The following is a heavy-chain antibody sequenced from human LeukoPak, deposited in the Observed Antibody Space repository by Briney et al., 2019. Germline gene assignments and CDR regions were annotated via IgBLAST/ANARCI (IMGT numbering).Heavy chain of an antibody. CDR2: ISSNGGVT. D-gene: IGHD6-19*01. CDR3: ARWGSGWPFDY. J-gene: IGHJ4*02. V-gene: IGHV3-64*01. CDR1: GFTSSSYA. Sequence: GGSLRLSCAASGFTSSSYAMHWVRQAPGKGLEYVSTISSNGGVTYYANSVKGRFTISRDNSKNTLYLQMGSLRVEDMAVYYCARWGSGWPFDYWGQGTLVTVSS.